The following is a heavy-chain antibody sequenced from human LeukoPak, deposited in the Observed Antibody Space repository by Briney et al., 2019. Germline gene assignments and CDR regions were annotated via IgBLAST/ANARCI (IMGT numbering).Heavy chain of an antibody. V-gene: IGHV3-21*05. J-gene: IGHJ4*02. CDR3: ASQLVFRSPFDY. Sequence: GGSLRLSCAASGFTFSAYSMNWVRQAPGKGLEWVKGRFTISRDNAKNSLYLQMNSLRDEDTAVYYCASQLVFRSPFDYWGQGTLVTVSS. CDR1: GFTFSAYS.